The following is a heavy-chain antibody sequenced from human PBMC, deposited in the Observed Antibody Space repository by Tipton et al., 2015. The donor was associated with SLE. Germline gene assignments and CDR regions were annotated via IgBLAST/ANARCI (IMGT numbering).Heavy chain of an antibody. CDR1: SGSVSSGAYY. V-gene: IGHV4-31*03. CDR2: VFSSGTT. Sequence: TLSLTCTASSGSVSSGAYYWSWIRQHPGKGLEWIGYVFSSGTTYYNPSLQGRLSMSLDTSKNQLSLQLSSVTSADTAVYYCARYFYDSSGVCLFDLWGQGTFFTVSS. D-gene: IGHD3-22*01. J-gene: IGHJ4*02. CDR3: ARYFYDSSGVCLFDL.